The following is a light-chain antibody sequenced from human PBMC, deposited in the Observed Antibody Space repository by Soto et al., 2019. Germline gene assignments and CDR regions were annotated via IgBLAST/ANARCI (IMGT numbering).Light chain of an antibody. CDR1: SSDVGGYNY. Sequence: QSALTQPASVSGSPGQSITISCTGTSSDVGGYNYVSWYQQHPGKAHKLMNYDVSDRPSGVSNCCSGSKSCNTAALTISGLEAEDDADYYGCSYTITSTYVFGTGTKLTVL. CDR2: DVS. V-gene: IGLV2-14*01. CDR3: CSYTITSTYV. J-gene: IGLJ1*01.